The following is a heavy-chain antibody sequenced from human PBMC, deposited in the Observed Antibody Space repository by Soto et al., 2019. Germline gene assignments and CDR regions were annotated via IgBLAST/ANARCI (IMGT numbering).Heavy chain of an antibody. J-gene: IGHJ4*02. V-gene: IGHV4-39*01. CDR1: GESISSSSYF. D-gene: IGHD5-12*01. CDR3: ARFYGYNSPLDH. CDR2: SFFGGAT. Sequence: QLQLQESGPGLVRPSEILSLSCSVFGESISSSSYFWGWVRQSPGKGPEWIGRSFFGGATYYNPSLKRRSTIPVDASKKQLSLNLWSVTASYTAIYYCARFYGYNSPLDHWGPGTLVVVSS.